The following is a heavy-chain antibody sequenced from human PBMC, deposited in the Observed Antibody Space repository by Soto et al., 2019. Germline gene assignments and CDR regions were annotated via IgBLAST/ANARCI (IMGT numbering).Heavy chain of an antibody. V-gene: IGHV3-7*01. J-gene: IGHJ6*03. CDR2: IKQDGSEK. Sequence: GGSLRLSCAASGFTVSNTYMSWARQAPGKGLEWVANIKQDGSEKYYVDSVKGRFTISRDNAKNSLYLQMNSLRAEDTAVYYCARVSSHDYVWGCPDYYYYYMDVWGKGTTVTVSS. CDR1: GFTVSNTY. CDR3: ARVSSHDYVWGCPDYYYYYMDV. D-gene: IGHD3-16*01.